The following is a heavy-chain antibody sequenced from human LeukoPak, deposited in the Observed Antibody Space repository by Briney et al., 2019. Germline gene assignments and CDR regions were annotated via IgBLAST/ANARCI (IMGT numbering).Heavy chain of an antibody. CDR1: GFTFSDYW. V-gene: IGHV3-74*01. D-gene: IGHD3-3*01. CDR2: INSDGRNI. Sequence: PGGSLRLSCAASGFTFSDYWMHWVRQAPGKGLVWVSRINSDGRNIRYADSVKGRFTISRDNSKNTLYLQMNSLRAEDTAVYYCAKELSGYPKATPYWGQGTLVTVSS. CDR3: AKELSGYPKATPY. J-gene: IGHJ4*02.